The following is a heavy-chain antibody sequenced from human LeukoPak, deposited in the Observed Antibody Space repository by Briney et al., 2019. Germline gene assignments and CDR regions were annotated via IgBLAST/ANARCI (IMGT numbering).Heavy chain of an antibody. CDR2: ISAYNGDT. Sequence: ASVKVSCKASGYTFKTYSFTWVRQAPGQGLEWMGRISAYNGDTNYAQKFQGRVALTADTLTRTGYMELTSLRSDDTAVYYCAFQEVIPNYFDYWGQGSLVTVSS. CDR3: AFQEVIPNYFDY. V-gene: IGHV1-18*01. CDR1: GYTFKTYS. J-gene: IGHJ4*02.